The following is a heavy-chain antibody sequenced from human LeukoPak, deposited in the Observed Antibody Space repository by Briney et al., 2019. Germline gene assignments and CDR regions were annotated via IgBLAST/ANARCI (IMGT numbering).Heavy chain of an antibody. V-gene: IGHV3-23*01. J-gene: IGHJ4*03. CDR3: AKELRPNDY. CDR1: GLTLSSCA. Sequence: GSLRLSCAASGLTLSSCAMSWFRQAPGKGLEWVSLISISGDTYYADSVKGRFTLSRDNSMDTLYLQMNSLRVEDTAVYYCAKELRPNDYWGQGTLVTVSS. CDR2: ISISGDT. D-gene: IGHD2-15*01.